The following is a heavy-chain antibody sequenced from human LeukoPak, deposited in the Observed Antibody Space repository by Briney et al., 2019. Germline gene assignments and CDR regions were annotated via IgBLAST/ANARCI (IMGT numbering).Heavy chain of an antibody. CDR2: TYYSGST. CDR3: AREILGWAFFDY. V-gene: IGHV4-39*07. CDR1: GGSISSSSYY. Sequence: SETLSLTCIVSGGSISSSSYYWGWIRQPPGKGLEWIGSTYYSGSTYYNPSLKSRVTISVDTSKNQFSLKLSSVTAADTAVYYCAREILGWAFFDYWGQGTLVTVSS. J-gene: IGHJ4*02. D-gene: IGHD1-26*01.